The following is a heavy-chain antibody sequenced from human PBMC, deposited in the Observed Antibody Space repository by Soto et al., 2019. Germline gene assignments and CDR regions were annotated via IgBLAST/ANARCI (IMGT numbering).Heavy chain of an antibody. J-gene: IGHJ4*02. D-gene: IGHD3-9*01. CDR2: IFSGGTT. Sequence: PGGSLRLSCVTSGFTVSSNYMSWVRQAPGKGLEWVSVIFSGGTTSYADSVKGRFFISRDNSKNTLYLQMNSLRAEDTAVYYCAKDRGGGAYDILTSYFDYWGQGTLVTVSS. CDR1: GFTVSSNY. V-gene: IGHV3-66*01. CDR3: AKDRGGGAYDILTSYFDY.